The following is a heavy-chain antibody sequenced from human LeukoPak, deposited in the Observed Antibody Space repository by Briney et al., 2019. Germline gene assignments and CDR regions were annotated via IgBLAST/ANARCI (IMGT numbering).Heavy chain of an antibody. CDR2: ISGSGGST. CDR3: AKAGSGYSSGRRYDY. V-gene: IGHV3-23*01. J-gene: IGHJ4*02. D-gene: IGHD6-19*01. Sequence: PGGSLRLSCAASGFTFSSYAMSWVRQAPGKGQEWVSAISGSGGSTYYADSVKGRFTISRDNSKNTLYLQMNSLRAEDTAVYYCAKAGSGYSSGRRYDYWGQGTLVTVSS. CDR1: GFTFSSYA.